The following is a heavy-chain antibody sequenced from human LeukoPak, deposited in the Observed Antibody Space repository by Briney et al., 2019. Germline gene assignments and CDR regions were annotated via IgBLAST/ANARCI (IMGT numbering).Heavy chain of an antibody. CDR1: GFTFSSHS. V-gene: IGHV3-21*01. CDR3: ARDLGGPTTRGYFDS. Sequence: GGSLRLSCAASGFTFSSHSMNWVRQAPGKGLEWVSSISSSSSYIYYADSVKGRFTISRDNAKKSLYLQMDGLRAEDTAVYYCARDLGGPTTRGYFDSWGQGTLVTVSS. CDR2: ISSSSSYI. D-gene: IGHD1-26*01. J-gene: IGHJ4*02.